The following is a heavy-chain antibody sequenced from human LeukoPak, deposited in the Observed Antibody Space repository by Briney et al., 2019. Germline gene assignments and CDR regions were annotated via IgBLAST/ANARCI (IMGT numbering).Heavy chain of an antibody. J-gene: IGHJ4*02. CDR2: IQYDGSNK. V-gene: IGHV3-30*02. CDR3: AKDKSSSSSSGLKYYFDY. D-gene: IGHD6-6*01. CDR1: GFTFSSYG. Sequence: QTGGSLRLSCAASGFTFSSYGMHWVRQAPGKGLEWVAFIQYDGSNKYYADSVKGRFTVSRDNAKNTLYLQMNSLRAEDTAVYYCAKDKSSSSSSGLKYYFDYWGQGTLVTVSS.